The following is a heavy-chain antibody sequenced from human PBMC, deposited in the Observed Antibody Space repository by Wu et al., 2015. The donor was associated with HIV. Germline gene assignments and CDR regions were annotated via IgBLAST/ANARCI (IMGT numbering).Heavy chain of an antibody. V-gene: IGHV1-69*05. J-gene: IGHJ4*02. CDR2: IIPIFGTP. CDR3: ARRLTLAGSPFDS. Sequence: QVQLVQSGAEVKKPGSSVKVSCKASGGSFRKYTINWARQAPGQGLEWVGGIIPIFGTPDYAQKFQGRVTMTMGEGSTTAYMELNSLRPDDTGLYFCARRLTLAGSPFDSWGQGTLVTVSS. D-gene: IGHD6-19*01. CDR1: GGSFRKYT.